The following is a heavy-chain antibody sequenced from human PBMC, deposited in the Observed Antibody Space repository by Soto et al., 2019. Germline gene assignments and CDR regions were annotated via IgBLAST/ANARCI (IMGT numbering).Heavy chain of an antibody. Sequence: SETLSLTXTVSGGSISSSYWSWIRQPPGKGLEWIGYIYYSGDTNYNPSLKSRVTISVDTSKNQFSLSLSSLTAADTAVYYCARDTRYGVLDYWGQGTLVTVSS. CDR3: ARDTRYGVLDY. D-gene: IGHD4-17*01. V-gene: IGHV4-59*01. CDR1: GGSISSSY. CDR2: IYYSGDT. J-gene: IGHJ4*02.